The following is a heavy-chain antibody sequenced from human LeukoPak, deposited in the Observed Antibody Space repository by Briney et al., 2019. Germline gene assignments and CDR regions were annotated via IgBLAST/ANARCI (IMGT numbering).Heavy chain of an antibody. CDR2: FYYSGST. V-gene: IGHV4-59*08. CDR1: GGSISSYF. Sequence: SETLSLTCTVSGGSISSYFWSWIRQPPGKGLEWIGYFYYSGSTSYNPSLKSRDTISVDTSKNQFSLKLRSVTAADTAVYYCARHGENSLYRFDYWGQGTLLTVSS. CDR3: ARHGENSLYRFDY. D-gene: IGHD3-10*01. J-gene: IGHJ4*02.